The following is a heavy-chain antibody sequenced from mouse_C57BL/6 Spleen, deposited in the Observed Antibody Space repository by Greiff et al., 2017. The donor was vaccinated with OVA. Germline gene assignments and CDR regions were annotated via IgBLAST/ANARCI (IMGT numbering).Heavy chain of an antibody. CDR2: IYPGDGDT. V-gene: IGHV1-80*01. Sequence: QVQLQQSGAELVKPGASVKISCKASGYAFSSYWMNWVKQRPGKGLEWIGQIYPGDGDTNYNGKFKGKATLTADKSSSTAYMQLSSLTSEDSAVYFCARRDSYYYGSSYSYYAMDYWGQGTSVTVSS. D-gene: IGHD1-1*01. CDR3: ARRDSYYYGSSYSYYAMDY. CDR1: GYAFSSYW. J-gene: IGHJ4*01.